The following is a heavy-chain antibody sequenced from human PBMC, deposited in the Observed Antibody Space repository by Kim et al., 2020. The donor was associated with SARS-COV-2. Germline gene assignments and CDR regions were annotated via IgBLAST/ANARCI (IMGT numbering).Heavy chain of an antibody. CDR3: ARDFGFCSGAACPTPPRFDY. J-gene: IGHJ4*02. V-gene: IGHV3-48*02. CDR1: GFSFNTYS. D-gene: IGHD2-15*01. Sequence: GGSLRLSCAASGFSFNTYSMVWVRQAPGKGLEWLSYISSSNTAYYADSVEGRFTISRDNAKNSLYLQMNSLRDEDTALYYCARDFGFCSGAACPTPPRFDYWGRGTLVTVSS. CDR2: ISSSNTA.